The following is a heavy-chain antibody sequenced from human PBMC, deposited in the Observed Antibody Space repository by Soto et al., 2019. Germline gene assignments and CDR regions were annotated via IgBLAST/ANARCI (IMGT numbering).Heavy chain of an antibody. Sequence: QVQLLQSGAELKRAGSSVRVSCTASGGSFNSYTVSWVRKAPGQGLEWMGRIIPYLGISNYAEKFWGRVTISANRSTSTAYMDLSGLTSEDTALYFCAREDSSSSLDYWGQGSLVTVSS. CDR1: GGSFNSYT. D-gene: IGHD2-2*01. J-gene: IGHJ4*02. V-gene: IGHV1-69*08. CDR2: IIPYLGIS. CDR3: AREDSSSSLDY.